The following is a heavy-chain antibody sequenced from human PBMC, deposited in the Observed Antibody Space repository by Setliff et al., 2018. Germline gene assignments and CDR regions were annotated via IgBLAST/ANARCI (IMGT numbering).Heavy chain of an antibody. CDR3: VRDWYTSGWYEVDN. CDR2: ISWDGTRT. V-gene: IGHV3-43D*04. J-gene: IGHJ4*02. D-gene: IGHD6-19*01. CDR1: GFTFDDYA. Sequence: GGSLRLSCSTSGFTFDDYAMHWVRQAPGKGLEWVSLISWDGTRTNYVDSLKGRVTISRDNSKNSLFLQMNSLRVEDTAVYYCVRDWYTSGWYEVDNWGQGTLVTVSS.